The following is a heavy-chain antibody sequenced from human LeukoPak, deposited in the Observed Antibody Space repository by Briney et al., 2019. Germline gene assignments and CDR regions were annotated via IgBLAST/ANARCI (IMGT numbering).Heavy chain of an antibody. D-gene: IGHD5-18*01. CDR2: IYYSGST. CDR3: ARAATAMAEPFDY. V-gene: IGHV4-59*01. Sequence: PSETLSLTCTVSGGSISSYYWSWIRQPPGKGLEWIGYIYYSGSTNYNPSLKSRVTISVDTSKNQFSLKLSSVTAADTAVYYCARAATAMAEPFDYWGQGTLVTVSS. J-gene: IGHJ4*02. CDR1: GGSISSYY.